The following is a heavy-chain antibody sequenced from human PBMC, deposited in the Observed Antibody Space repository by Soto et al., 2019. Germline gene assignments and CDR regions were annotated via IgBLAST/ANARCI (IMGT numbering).Heavy chain of an antibody. V-gene: IGHV3-15*01. D-gene: IGHD3-3*01. CDR2: IKSGGPT. CDR3: TWSGTNWFAS. Sequence: EVNLVESGGGLVKPGGSLRLSCTASGLIFRDAWMSWVRQAPGKGLEWVGRIKSGGPTDYAAPVKGRFTISRDESKNTVYLQMDSLKPDDTAVYFCTWSGTNWFASWGQGTLVTVSS. CDR1: GLIFRDAW. J-gene: IGHJ5*01.